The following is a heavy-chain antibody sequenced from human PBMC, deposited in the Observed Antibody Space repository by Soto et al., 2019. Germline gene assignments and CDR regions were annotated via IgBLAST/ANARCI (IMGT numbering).Heavy chain of an antibody. V-gene: IGHV3-30*18. CDR3: ANPLGDCSGGSCYFDYYGMDV. D-gene: IGHD2-15*01. Sequence: GGSLRLSCAASGFTFSSYGMHWVRQAPGKGLEWVAVISYDGSNKYYADSVKGRFTISIDNSKNTLYLQMNSLRAEETAVDYCANPLGDCSGGSCYFDYYGMDVWGQGTTVTVSS. CDR1: GFTFSSYG. CDR2: ISYDGSNK. J-gene: IGHJ6*02.